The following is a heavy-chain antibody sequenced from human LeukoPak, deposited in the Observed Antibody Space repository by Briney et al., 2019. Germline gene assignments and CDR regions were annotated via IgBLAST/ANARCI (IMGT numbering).Heavy chain of an antibody. CDR2: IYSGGGT. J-gene: IGHJ3*02. CDR3: ASRAFGVVIISGYGAFDI. D-gene: IGHD3-3*01. V-gene: IGHV3-53*01. CDR1: GFTVSDNY. Sequence: PGGSLRLSCAASGFTVSDNYMSWVRQAPGKGLEWVSIIYSGGGTYYADSVKGRFTISRDNSKNTLYLQMNSLRAEDTAVYYCASRAFGVVIISGYGAFDIWGQGTMVTVSS.